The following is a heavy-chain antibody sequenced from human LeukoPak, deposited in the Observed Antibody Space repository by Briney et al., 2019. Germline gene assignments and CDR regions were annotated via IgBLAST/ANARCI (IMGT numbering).Heavy chain of an antibody. CDR2: LTGSGGST. V-gene: IGHV3-23*01. Sequence: GGSLRLSCAASGFTFSSSSMSWVRQAPGKGLEWVSALTGSGGSTYYADSVKGRLTISRDNSKKTLFLQMNSLRAEDTAVYYCAKDLAPAAYWGQGTLVTVSS. D-gene: IGHD2-2*01. J-gene: IGHJ4*02. CDR3: AKDLAPAAY. CDR1: GFTFSSSS.